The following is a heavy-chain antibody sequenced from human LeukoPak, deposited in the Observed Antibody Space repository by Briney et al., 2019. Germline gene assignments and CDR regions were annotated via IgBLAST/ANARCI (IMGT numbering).Heavy chain of an antibody. CDR1: GGTFSSYA. J-gene: IGHJ4*02. CDR2: IIPIFGTA. V-gene: IGHV1-69*13. CDR3: ARGEYIAARTLNY. Sequence: VASVKVSCKASGGTFSSYAISWVRQAPGQGLEWMGGIIPIFGTANHAQKFQGRDTITADESTSTAYMELSGLRSEDTAVYYCARGEYIAARTLNYWGQGTLVTVSS. D-gene: IGHD6-6*01.